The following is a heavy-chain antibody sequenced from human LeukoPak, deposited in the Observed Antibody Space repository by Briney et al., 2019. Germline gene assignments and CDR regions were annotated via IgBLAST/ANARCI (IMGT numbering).Heavy chain of an antibody. CDR1: GGSISSGDYY. V-gene: IGHV4-30-4*01. D-gene: IGHD4-17*01. CDR2: IYYSGST. J-gene: IGHJ4*02. Sequence: SQTLSLTCTVSGGSISSGDYYWRWIRQPPGKGLEWIGYIYYSGSTYYNPSLQSRVIISVDTSKNQFSLKLTSVTAADTAVYYCARALYSMTTVTTEYWFDYWDQGTLVTVSS. CDR3: ARALYSMTTVTTEYWFDY.